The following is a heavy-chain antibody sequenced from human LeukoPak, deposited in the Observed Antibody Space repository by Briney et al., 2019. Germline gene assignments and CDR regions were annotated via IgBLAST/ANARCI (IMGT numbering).Heavy chain of an antibody. J-gene: IGHJ6*03. V-gene: IGHV4-39*01. CDR1: GGSISSSNYY. D-gene: IGHD2-2*01. CDR3: ARAPSVAVPAARYYYYYYYMDV. CDR2: SYYTGAT. Sequence: SETLSLICTVSGGSISSSNYYWGWIRQSPGKGLEWIVSSYYTGATYYNPSLKSRVTISLDTSENQFSLNLTSVTAADTAVYYCARAPSVAVPAARYYYYYYYMDVWGKGTTVTVSS.